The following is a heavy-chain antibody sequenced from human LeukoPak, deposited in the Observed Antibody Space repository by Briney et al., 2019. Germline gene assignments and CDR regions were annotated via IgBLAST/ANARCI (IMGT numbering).Heavy chain of an antibody. J-gene: IGHJ5*02. D-gene: IGHD1-26*01. V-gene: IGHV1-2*02. CDR2: INPNSGGT. CDR1: GYTFTSYG. Sequence: ASVTVSCKASGYTFTSYGISWVRQAPGQGLEWMGWINPNSGGTNYAQKFQGRVTMTRDTSISTAYMELSRLRSDDTAVYYCARDLSGWFDPWGQGTLVTVSS. CDR3: ARDLSGWFDP.